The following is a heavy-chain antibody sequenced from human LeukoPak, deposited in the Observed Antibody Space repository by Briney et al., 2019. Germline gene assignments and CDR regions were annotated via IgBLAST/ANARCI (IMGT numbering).Heavy chain of an antibody. CDR2: INQDGSQR. D-gene: IGHD3-9*01. J-gene: IGHJ4*02. V-gene: IGHV3-7*01. Sequence: GGSLRLSCAVSGFTFSSHWMSWVRQAPGKGLEWVANINQDGSQRYYVDSAKGRFTISRDNAKNSLYLQMDSLRDEDTAVYYCARDGFDAGIYFDYWGQGALVTVSS. CDR3: ARDGFDAGIYFDY. CDR1: GFTFSSHW.